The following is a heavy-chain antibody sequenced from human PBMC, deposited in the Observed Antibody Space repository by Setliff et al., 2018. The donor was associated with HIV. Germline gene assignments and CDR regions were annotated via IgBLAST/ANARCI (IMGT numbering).Heavy chain of an antibody. CDR2: IDPSDSDT. J-gene: IGHJ4*02. D-gene: IGHD3-22*01. CDR1: GYMFASYW. CDR3: ARSGGPTYNYDSSGHYPDY. Sequence: GESLKISCKGSGYMFASYWINWVRQVPGKGLEWMARIDPSDSDTNFSPSFQGHVTISVDRSITTAYLQWSSLKATNTAMYFCARSGGPTYNYDSSGHYPDYWGQGTLVTVSS. V-gene: IGHV5-10-1*01.